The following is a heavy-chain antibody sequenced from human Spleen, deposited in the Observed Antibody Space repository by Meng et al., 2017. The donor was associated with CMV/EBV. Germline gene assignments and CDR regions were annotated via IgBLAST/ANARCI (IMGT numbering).Heavy chain of an antibody. J-gene: IGHJ4*02. CDR3: AREEARGSYFEL. CDR1: GYTFTSYG. Sequence: SCKASGYTFTSYGISWVRQAPGQGLEWMGWISAYNGNTNYAQKLQGRVTMTTDTSTSTAYMELRSLRSEDTAVYYCAREEARGSYFELWGQGTLVTVSS. V-gene: IGHV1-18*01. CDR2: ISAYNGNT. D-gene: IGHD1-26*01.